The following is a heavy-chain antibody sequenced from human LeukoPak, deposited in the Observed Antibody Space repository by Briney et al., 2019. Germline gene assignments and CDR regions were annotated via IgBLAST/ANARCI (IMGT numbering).Heavy chain of an antibody. J-gene: IGHJ4*02. V-gene: IGHV4-39*07. CDR1: GGSISSSSYY. D-gene: IGHD6-19*01. Sequence: SETLSLTCTVSGGSISSSSYYWGWIRQPPGKGLEWIGSIYYSGSTNYNPSLKSRVTISVDTSKNQFSLKLSSVTAADTAVYYCARGYSSGWSFDYWGQGTLVTVSS. CDR2: IYYSGST. CDR3: ARGYSSGWSFDY.